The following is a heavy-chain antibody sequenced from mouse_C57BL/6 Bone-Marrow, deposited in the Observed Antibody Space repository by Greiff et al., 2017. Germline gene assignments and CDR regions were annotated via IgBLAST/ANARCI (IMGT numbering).Heavy chain of an antibody. Sequence: QVQLQQSGAELVRPGASVTLSCKASGYTFTDYEMHWVKQTPVHGLEWIGAIDPDTGGTAYNQKFKGKAILTADKSSSTAYMELRSLTSEDSAVXYCTRDGYYYAMDYWGQGTSVTVSS. CDR1: GYTFTDYE. D-gene: IGHD2-3*01. CDR3: TRDGYYYAMDY. V-gene: IGHV1-15*01. CDR2: IDPDTGGT. J-gene: IGHJ4*01.